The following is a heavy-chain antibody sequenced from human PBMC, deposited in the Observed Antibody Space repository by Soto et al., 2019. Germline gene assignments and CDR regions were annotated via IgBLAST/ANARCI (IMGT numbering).Heavy chain of an antibody. J-gene: IGHJ6*02. D-gene: IGHD4-17*01. Sequence: GGSLRLSCAASEFTFSNYAMSWVRQAPGKGLEWVSSISDNGGTTYYADSVKGRFTISRDNSKNTLYLQMNSLRAEDTAVYYCAEETTVTTFYYYYGMDVWGQGTTVTVSS. CDR2: ISDNGGTT. CDR3: AEETTVTTFYYYYGMDV. V-gene: IGHV3-23*01. CDR1: EFTFSNYA.